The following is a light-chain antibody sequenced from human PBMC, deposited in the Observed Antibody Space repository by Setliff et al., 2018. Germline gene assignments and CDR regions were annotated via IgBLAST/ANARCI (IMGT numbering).Light chain of an antibody. V-gene: IGLV2-14*03. J-gene: IGLJ1*01. CDR3: SAYTSSSTYV. CDR1: SSDVGSYDF. Sequence: QSALTQPASVSGSPGQSITISCSGTSSDVGSYDFVSWYQQHPAKAPKLIIYDVTNRLSGVPNRFSGSKAGNTASLTISGLQAEDEADYYCSAYTSSSTYVFGTGTKSPS. CDR2: DVT.